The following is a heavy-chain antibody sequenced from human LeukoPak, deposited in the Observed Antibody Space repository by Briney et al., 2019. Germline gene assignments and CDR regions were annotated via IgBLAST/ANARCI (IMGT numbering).Heavy chain of an antibody. CDR1: GFTFSSYA. CDR2: ISGSGGST. J-gene: IGHJ4*02. Sequence: GGSLRLSCAAYGFTFSSYAMSWVRQAPGKGLEWVSAISGSGGSTYYADTVKGRFTISRDNSKNTLYLQMNSLRAEDTAVYYCAKDDEGSFDYWGQGTLVTVSS. CDR3: AKDDEGSFDY. V-gene: IGHV3-23*01.